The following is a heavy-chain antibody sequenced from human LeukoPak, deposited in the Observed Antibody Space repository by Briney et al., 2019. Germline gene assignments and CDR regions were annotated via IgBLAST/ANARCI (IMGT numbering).Heavy chain of an antibody. CDR1: GYTFINYN. CDR3: ARAPDYGDYLLYSYYMDV. J-gene: IGHJ6*03. Sequence: ASVKVSCKASGYTFINYNINWVRQATGQGLEWMGWVNPRSGNAGYLQKFQGRLTITRDTSIDTAYMDLSSLSSEDTAVYYCARAPDYGDYLLYSYYMDVWGQGTMVTVSS. D-gene: IGHD4-17*01. V-gene: IGHV1-8*03. CDR2: VNPRSGNA.